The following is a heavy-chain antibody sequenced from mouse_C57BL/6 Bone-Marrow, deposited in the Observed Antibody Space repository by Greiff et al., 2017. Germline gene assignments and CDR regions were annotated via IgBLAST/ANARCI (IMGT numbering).Heavy chain of an antibody. CDR1: GYSFTDYN. D-gene: IGHD2-4*01. J-gene: IGHJ2*01. Sequence: VQLQQPGPELVKPGASVKISCKASGYSFTDYNMNWVKQSNGKSLEWIGVINPNDGTTSYNQKFKGKATLTVDQSSSTAYMQLNSLTSENSAVYYCEKWDYYCLDYWGQGTTLTVSS. CDR2: INPNDGTT. CDR3: EKWDYYCLDY. V-gene: IGHV1-39*01.